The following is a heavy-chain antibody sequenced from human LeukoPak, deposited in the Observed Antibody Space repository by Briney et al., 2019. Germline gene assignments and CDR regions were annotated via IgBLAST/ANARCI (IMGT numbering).Heavy chain of an antibody. Sequence: GSLRLSCAASGFTFSSYAMSWVRQAPGKGLEWIGEINHSGSTNYNPSLKSRVTISVDTSKNQFSLKLSSVTAADTAVYYCARDTRYCSSTSCYSYGMDVWGQGTTVTVSS. V-gene: IGHV4-34*01. CDR1: GFTFSSYA. D-gene: IGHD2-2*01. CDR2: INHSGST. CDR3: ARDTRYCSSTSCYSYGMDV. J-gene: IGHJ6*02.